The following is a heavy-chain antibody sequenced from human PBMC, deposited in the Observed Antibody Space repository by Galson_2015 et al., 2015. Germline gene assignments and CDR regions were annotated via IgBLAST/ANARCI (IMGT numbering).Heavy chain of an antibody. D-gene: IGHD5-18*01. CDR2: IYWDDDK. Sequence: PALVKPTQTLTLTCTFSGFSLSTSGVGVGWIRQPPGKALEWLALIYWDDDKRYSPSLKSRLTITKDTSKNQVVLTMTNMDPVDTATYYCAHNTHTATLRFWGQGALVTASS. CDR3: AHNTHTATLRF. V-gene: IGHV2-5*02. J-gene: IGHJ4*02. CDR1: GFSLSTSGVG.